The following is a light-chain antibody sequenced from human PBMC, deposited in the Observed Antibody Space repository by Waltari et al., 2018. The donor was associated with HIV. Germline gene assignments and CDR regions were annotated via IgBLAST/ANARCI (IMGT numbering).Light chain of an antibody. CDR2: DAT. Sequence: EIVLTQSPATVSLSPGERATLSCGASQSVNRNYLAWYQQQPGLAPRLVIYDATNRATGIPDRFSGSGSETDFTLTISGLEPEDFAVYYCQQYGGSLVTFGGGTKVEVK. J-gene: IGKJ4*01. V-gene: IGKV3D-20*01. CDR3: QQYGGSLVT. CDR1: QSVNRNY.